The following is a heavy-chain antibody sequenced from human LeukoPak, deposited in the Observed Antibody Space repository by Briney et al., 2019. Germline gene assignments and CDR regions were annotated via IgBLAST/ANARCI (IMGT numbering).Heavy chain of an antibody. V-gene: IGHV4-39*07. Sequence: SETLSLTCTVSGGSISSSSYYWGWIRQPPGKGLEWIGSIYYSGSTYYNPSLKSRVTISVDTSKNQFSLKLSSVTAADTAVYYCARDPPPYYYGSTYYYYYMDVWGKGTTVTVSS. CDR1: GGSISSSSYY. J-gene: IGHJ6*03. D-gene: IGHD3-10*01. CDR3: ARDPPPYYYGSTYYYYYMDV. CDR2: IYYSGST.